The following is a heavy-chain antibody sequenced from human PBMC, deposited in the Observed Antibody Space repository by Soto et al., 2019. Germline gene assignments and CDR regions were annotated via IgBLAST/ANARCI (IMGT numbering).Heavy chain of an antibody. D-gene: IGHD3-10*02. CDR3: ARIFFQAEDGIRGVRSVSEFLLNRSSDL. V-gene: IGHV2-70*11. J-gene: IGHJ2*01. Sequence: VSWIPQPPGQALEWLARIEWDDDKYYSTSLKTRLTISKDTSKSQVVLTMTNMDPVDTATYYCARIFFQAEDGIRGVRSVSEFLLNRSSDL. CDR2: IEWDDDK.